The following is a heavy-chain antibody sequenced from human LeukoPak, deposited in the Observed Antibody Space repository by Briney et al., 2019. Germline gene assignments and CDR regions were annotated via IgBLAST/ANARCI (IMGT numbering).Heavy chain of an antibody. D-gene: IGHD3-16*01. J-gene: IGHJ4*02. CDR2: IKQDGSEK. Sequence: GGSQRLSCAASGFTFSSYWVSWVRQAPGKGLEWVANIKQDGSEKYYVDSVKGRFTISRDNAKNSLYLQMNSLRAEDTAVYYCARVSWGNFDYWGQGTLVTVSS. CDR3: ARVSWGNFDY. V-gene: IGHV3-7*04. CDR1: GFTFSSYW.